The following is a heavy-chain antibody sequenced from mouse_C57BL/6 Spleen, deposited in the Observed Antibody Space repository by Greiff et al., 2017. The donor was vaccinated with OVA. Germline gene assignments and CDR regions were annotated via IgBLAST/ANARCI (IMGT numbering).Heavy chain of an antibody. V-gene: IGHV2-3*01. Sequence: VHLVESGPGLVAPSQSLSITCTVSGFSLTSYGVSWVRQPPGKGLEWLGVIWGDGSTNYHSALISRLSISKDNSKSQVFLKLNSLQTDDTATYYCAKASTVVAGGAMDYWGQGTSVTVSS. CDR1: GFSLTSYG. CDR2: IWGDGST. CDR3: AKASTVVAGGAMDY. J-gene: IGHJ4*01. D-gene: IGHD1-1*01.